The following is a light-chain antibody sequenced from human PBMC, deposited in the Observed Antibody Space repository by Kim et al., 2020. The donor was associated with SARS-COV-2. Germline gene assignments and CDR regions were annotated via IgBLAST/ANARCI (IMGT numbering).Light chain of an antibody. Sequence: QSALTQPPSASGSPGQSVTISCTGTSSDVGGYNYVSWYQQHPGKAPKAIIYEVSKRPSGVPDRFSGSKSGNTASLTVSGLQAEDEAHYYCTSYTGTNVVLGGGTQLTVL. CDR3: TSYTGTNVV. J-gene: IGLJ2*01. V-gene: IGLV2-8*01. CDR1: SSDVGGYNY. CDR2: EVS.